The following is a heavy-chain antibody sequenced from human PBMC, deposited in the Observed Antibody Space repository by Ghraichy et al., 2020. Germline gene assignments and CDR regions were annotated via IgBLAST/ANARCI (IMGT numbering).Heavy chain of an antibody. Sequence: GGSLRLSCAASGFTFSSYAMHWVRQAPGKGLEWVAVISYDGSNKYYADSVKGRFTISRDNSKNTLYLQMNSLRAEDTAVYYCARGVVVAAHLSAWGQGTLVTVSS. D-gene: IGHD2-15*01. CDR2: ISYDGSNK. V-gene: IGHV3-30-3*01. CDR3: ARGVVVAAHLSA. CDR1: GFTFSSYA. J-gene: IGHJ4*02.